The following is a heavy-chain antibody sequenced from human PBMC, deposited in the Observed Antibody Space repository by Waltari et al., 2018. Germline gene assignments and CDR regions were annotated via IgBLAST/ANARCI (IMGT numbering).Heavy chain of an antibody. CDR2: INHSGNT. D-gene: IGHD3-16*01. CDR1: GGFFSDYY. Sequence: QVQLQQWGAGLLKPSETLSLTCAVYGGFFSDYYWSWIRQPPGKGLEWIGEINHSGNTNYNPSLKSRVTISVDTSKNQFSLKLSSATAADTAVYYCARDPTRLRTFDYWGQGTLVTVSS. CDR3: ARDPTRLRTFDY. V-gene: IGHV4-34*01. J-gene: IGHJ4*02.